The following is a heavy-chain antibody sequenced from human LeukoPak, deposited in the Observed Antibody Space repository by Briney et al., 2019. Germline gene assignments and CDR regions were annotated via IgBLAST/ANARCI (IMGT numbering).Heavy chain of an antibody. V-gene: IGHV3-23*01. D-gene: IGHD5-12*01. Sequence: GGSLRLSCAASGFTFSSYAMSWVRQAPGKGLEWVSTISGSGSSTYYADSAKGRFTISRDNSKNTLYLQMNSLRDEDTAVYYCAQGRDSGYDYFAYWGQGTLVTVSS. J-gene: IGHJ4*02. CDR2: ISGSGSST. CDR3: AQGRDSGYDYFAY. CDR1: GFTFSSYA.